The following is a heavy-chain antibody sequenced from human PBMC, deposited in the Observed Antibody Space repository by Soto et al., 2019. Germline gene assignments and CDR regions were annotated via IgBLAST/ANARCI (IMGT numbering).Heavy chain of an antibody. V-gene: IGHV1-18*01. Sequence: QVQLVQSGAEVKKPGASVKVSCKASGYTFTSYGISWVRQAPGQGLEWMGWISAYSGNTNYAQNLQGRVTMTTDTSTSTADMELRSLRSDDTAVYYCARQYDILTGYYLEVGYWGQVTLVTVSS. CDR2: ISAYSGNT. J-gene: IGHJ4*02. D-gene: IGHD3-9*01. CDR1: GYTFTSYG. CDR3: ARQYDILTGYYLEVGY.